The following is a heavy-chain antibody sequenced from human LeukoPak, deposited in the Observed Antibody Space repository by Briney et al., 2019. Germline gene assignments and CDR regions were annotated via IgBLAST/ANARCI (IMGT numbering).Heavy chain of an antibody. CDR1: GYRFTDYY. D-gene: IGHD6-19*01. CDR2: VNPNSGGT. Sequence: ASVTVSCKASGYRFTDYYMQWVRQAPGQGLEWMGWVNPNSGGTNYAQKFQGRVTMTRDTSISTVYMELSRLRSDDTAVYYCASDRGCWGQGALVTVSS. J-gene: IGHJ4*02. CDR3: ASDRGC. V-gene: IGHV1-2*02.